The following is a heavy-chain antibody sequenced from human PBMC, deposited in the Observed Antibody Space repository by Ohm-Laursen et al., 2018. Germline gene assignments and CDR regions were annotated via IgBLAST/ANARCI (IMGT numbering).Heavy chain of an antibody. J-gene: IGHJ4*02. D-gene: IGHD5-24*01. Sequence: SLRLSCAASGITFSSYAMNWVRQAPGKGLEWVSAISGSGGSAYYADSVKGRFTISRDNSKNTLYLQMNSLRADDTAVYYCANHRSATWVHKRFDYWGQGTLVTVSS. CDR1: GITFSSYA. CDR2: ISGSGGSA. CDR3: ANHRSATWVHKRFDY. V-gene: IGHV3-23*01.